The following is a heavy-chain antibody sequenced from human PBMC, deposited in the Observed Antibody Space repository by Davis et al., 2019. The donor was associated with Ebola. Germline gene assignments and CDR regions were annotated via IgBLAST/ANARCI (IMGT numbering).Heavy chain of an antibody. Sequence: GESLKISCVASEFAFNNYAVTWVRQAPGKGLEWVSGITGNGARAYYADSVKGRFAISRDNSKNTLYLQIDSLRAEDTAIYYCGREVYYRFDSWGQGTLVTVSS. CDR1: EFAFNNYA. CDR2: ITGNGARA. J-gene: IGHJ4*02. D-gene: IGHD2-8*01. CDR3: GREVYYRFDS. V-gene: IGHV3-23*01.